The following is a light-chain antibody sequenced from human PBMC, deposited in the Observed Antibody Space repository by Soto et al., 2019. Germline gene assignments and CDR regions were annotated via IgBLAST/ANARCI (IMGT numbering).Light chain of an antibody. CDR1: SSNIGAGYD. J-gene: IGLJ3*02. Sequence: QLVLTQPPSVSGAPGQRVTISCTGSSSNIGAGYDVHWYQQLPGTAPKLLIYGNSNRPSGVPDRFSGSKSGTSASLAITGLRAEDEADYYCQSYDSSLSGWVFGGGTKFTVL. V-gene: IGLV1-40*01. CDR2: GNS. CDR3: QSYDSSLSGWV.